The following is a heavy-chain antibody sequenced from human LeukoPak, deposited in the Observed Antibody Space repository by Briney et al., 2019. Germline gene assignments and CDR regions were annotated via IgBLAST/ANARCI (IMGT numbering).Heavy chain of an antibody. D-gene: IGHD3-10*01. CDR2: IYYSGST. CDR3: ARIGYRFVVRTRGYFDY. J-gene: IGHJ4*02. Sequence: SETLSLTCTVSGGSISSSSYFCGWIRQPPGKGLEWIGSIYYSGSTYYSPSLKSRVTISVDTSKNQFSLKLSSVTAADTAVYYCARIGYRFVVRTRGYFDYWGQGTLVTVSS. CDR1: GGSISSSSYF. V-gene: IGHV4-39*01.